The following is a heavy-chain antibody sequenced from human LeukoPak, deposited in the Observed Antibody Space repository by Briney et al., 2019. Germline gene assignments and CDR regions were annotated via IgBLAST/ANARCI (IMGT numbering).Heavy chain of an antibody. V-gene: IGHV4-4*09. CDR2: IYTSGST. D-gene: IGHD3-10*01. Sequence: SETLSLTCTVSGGSISSYYWSRILQPPGKGLEWIGYIYTSGSTNYNPSLKSRVTISVDTSKNQFSLKLSSVTAADTAVYYCARGKFGESGIVDYWGQGTLVTVSS. J-gene: IGHJ4*02. CDR1: GGSISSYY. CDR3: ARGKFGESGIVDY.